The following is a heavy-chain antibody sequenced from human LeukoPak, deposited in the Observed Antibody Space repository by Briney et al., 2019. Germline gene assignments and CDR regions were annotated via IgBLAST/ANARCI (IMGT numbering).Heavy chain of an antibody. CDR2: IYPSDSYT. J-gene: IGHJ4*02. CDR1: GYIFTSYW. Sequence: PGESLKISCKSSGYIFTSYWISWVRQVPGKGLEWMGRIYPSDSYTSYSPSFQGHVTISTDKSISTAYLQWSSLKASDTAMYYCARRPTSSGIGDNLDYWGQGTLVTVSS. CDR3: ARRPTSSGIGDNLDY. V-gene: IGHV5-10-1*01. D-gene: IGHD1-14*01.